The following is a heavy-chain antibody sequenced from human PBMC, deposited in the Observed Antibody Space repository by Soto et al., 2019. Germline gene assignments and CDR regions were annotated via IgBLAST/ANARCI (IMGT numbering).Heavy chain of an antibody. CDR3: ARAAYYYDSSGYYYFDY. J-gene: IGHJ4*02. Sequence: GGSLRLSCAASGFTFSSYWMSWVRQAPGKGLEWVANIKQDGSEKYYVDSVKGRFTISRDNAKNSLYLQMNSLRAEDTAVYYCARAAYYYDSSGYYYFDYWGQGTLVTVSS. V-gene: IGHV3-7*01. CDR1: GFTFSSYW. D-gene: IGHD3-22*01. CDR2: IKQDGSEK.